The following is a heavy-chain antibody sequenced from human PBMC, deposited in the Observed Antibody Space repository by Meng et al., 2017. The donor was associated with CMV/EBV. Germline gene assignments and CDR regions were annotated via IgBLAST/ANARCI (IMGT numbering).Heavy chain of an antibody. CDR2: INHSGST. CDR1: GGSVSGYY. Sequence: QLQQWGAGLVNPCDPLTLTCAVYGGSVSGYYWSWIRQPPGKGLEWIGEINHSGSTNYNPSLKSRVTISVDTSKNQFSLKLSSVTAADTAVYYCARGGNWFDPWGQGTLVTVSS. V-gene: IGHV4-34*01. J-gene: IGHJ5*02. CDR3: ARGGNWFDP.